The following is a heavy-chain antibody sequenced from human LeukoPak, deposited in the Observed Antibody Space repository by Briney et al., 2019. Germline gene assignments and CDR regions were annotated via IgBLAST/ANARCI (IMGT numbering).Heavy chain of an antibody. CDR2: ISYDGSNK. J-gene: IGHJ4*02. CDR1: GFTFSSYG. Sequence: GGSLRLSCAASGFTFSSYGMHWVRQAPGKGLEWVAVISYDGSNKYYADSVKGRFTTSRDNSKNTLYLQMNSLRAEDTAVYYCAKDRRFLEWLFDYWGQGTLVTVSS. CDR3: AKDRRFLEWLFDY. D-gene: IGHD3-3*01. V-gene: IGHV3-30*18.